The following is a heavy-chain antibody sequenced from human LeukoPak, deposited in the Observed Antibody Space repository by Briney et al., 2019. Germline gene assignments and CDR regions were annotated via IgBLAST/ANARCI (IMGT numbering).Heavy chain of an antibody. CDR2: INHSGST. CDR1: GGSFSGYY. D-gene: IGHD2-21*02. V-gene: IGHV4-34*01. CDR3: ARRLCGGDCYSTFSY. Sequence: SETLSLTCAVHGGSFSGYYWSWIRQPPGKGLEWIGEINHSGSTNYNPSLKSRVTISVDTSKNQFSLTLSSVTAADTAVYYCARRLCGGDCYSTFSYWGQGTLVTVSS. J-gene: IGHJ4*02.